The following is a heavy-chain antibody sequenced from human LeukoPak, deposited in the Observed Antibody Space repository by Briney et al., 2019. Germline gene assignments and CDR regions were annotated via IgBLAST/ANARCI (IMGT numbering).Heavy chain of an antibody. V-gene: IGHV4-34*01. CDR1: GGSFSGYY. J-gene: IGHJ4*02. Sequence: SETLSLTCAVYGGSFSGYYWSWIRQPPGKGLEWIGEINHSGSTNYNPSLKSRVTISVDTSKNQFSLKLSSVTAADTAVYYCAPLGYCSGGSCYRRVEWGQGTLVAVSS. CDR3: APLGYCSGGSCYRRVE. D-gene: IGHD2-15*01. CDR2: INHSGST.